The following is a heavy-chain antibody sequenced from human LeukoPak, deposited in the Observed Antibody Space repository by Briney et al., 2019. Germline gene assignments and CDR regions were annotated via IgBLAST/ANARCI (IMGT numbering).Heavy chain of an antibody. D-gene: IGHD3-22*01. V-gene: IGHV1-69*05. CDR1: GGTFSSYA. Sequence: ASVKVSCKASGGTFSSYAISWVRQAPGQGLEWLGRIIPIFGTANYAQKFQGRVTITTDEFTSTAYMERSSLRSKDKAVYYCQHCYGSSGYSNWGQGTLVTVSS. CDR2: IIPIFGTA. CDR3: QHCYGSSGYSN. J-gene: IGHJ4*02.